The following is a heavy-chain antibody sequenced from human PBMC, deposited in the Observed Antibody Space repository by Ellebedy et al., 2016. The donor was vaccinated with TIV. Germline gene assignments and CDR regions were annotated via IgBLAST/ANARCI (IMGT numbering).Heavy chain of an antibody. J-gene: IGHJ4*02. CDR2: IYPGDSDT. Sequence: GGSLRLSXKGSGYSFTSYWIGWVRQMPGKGLEWMGIIYPGDSDTRYSPSFQGQVTISADKSISTAYLQWSSLKASDTAMYYCAMQYQLHGLSDYWGQGTLVTVSS. V-gene: IGHV5-51*01. CDR1: GYSFTSYW. CDR3: AMQYQLHGLSDY. D-gene: IGHD2-2*01.